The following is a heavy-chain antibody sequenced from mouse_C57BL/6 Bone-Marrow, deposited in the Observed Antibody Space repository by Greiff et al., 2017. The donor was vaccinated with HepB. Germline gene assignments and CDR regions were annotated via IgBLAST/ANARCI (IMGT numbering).Heavy chain of an antibody. CDR2: ISDGGSYT. J-gene: IGHJ2*01. D-gene: IGHD1-1*01. CDR3: ARDRDYGSSYVGY. V-gene: IGHV5-4*01. Sequence: EVMLVESGGGLVKPGVSLKLSCAASGFTFSSYAMSWVRQTPEKRLEWVATISDGGSYTYYPDNVKGRFTISRDNAKNNLYLQMSHLKSEDTAMYYCARDRDYGSSYVGYWGQGTTLTVSS. CDR1: GFTFSSYA.